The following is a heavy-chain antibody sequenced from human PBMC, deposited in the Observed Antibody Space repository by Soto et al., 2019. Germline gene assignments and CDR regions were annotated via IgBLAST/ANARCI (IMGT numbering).Heavy chain of an antibody. CDR3: ARDRVRMLKADTYYYFYGMEV. CDR2: IIPIFGTA. Sequence: QVQLVQSGAEVKKPGSSVKVSCKASGGTFSSYAISWVRQAPGQGLEWMGGIIPIFGTANYAQKFQGRVTITADESTSTAYMELSSLSSEDTAVYYCARDRVRMLKADTYYYFYGMEVWVQGTTVTVSS. CDR1: GGTFSSYA. J-gene: IGHJ6*02. D-gene: IGHD2-15*01. V-gene: IGHV1-69*01.